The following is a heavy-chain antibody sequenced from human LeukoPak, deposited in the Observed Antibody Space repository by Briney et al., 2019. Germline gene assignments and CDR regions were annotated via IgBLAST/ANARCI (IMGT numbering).Heavy chain of an antibody. CDR3: AREASGGYFDY. CDR2: INPTGDST. Sequence: ASLKVSCKASGYTFTGYYMHWVRQAPGQGLEWVGLINPTGDSTNYAQNFRGRVTMTRDTSTSTVYMDLSSLRSEDTAVYYCAREASGGYFDYWGQGTLVTVSS. CDR1: GYTFTGYY. V-gene: IGHV1-46*01. D-gene: IGHD4-23*01. J-gene: IGHJ4*02.